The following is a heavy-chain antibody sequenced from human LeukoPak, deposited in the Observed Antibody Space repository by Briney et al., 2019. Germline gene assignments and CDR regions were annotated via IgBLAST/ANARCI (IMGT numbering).Heavy chain of an antibody. Sequence: GGSLTLSCAASRFTFSGYAMSWVRQAPGKGLEWVSTITGSGDTTYYADSVKGRFTISRDNAKNSLYLQMNSLRDEDTAVYYCARVLRYYDILTGFLDYYCYNMYVWGRGTTVTVAS. CDR3: ARVLRYYDILTGFLDYYCYNMYV. D-gene: IGHD3-9*01. V-gene: IGHV3-23*01. CDR1: RFTFSGYA. CDR2: ITGSGDTT. J-gene: IGHJ6*02.